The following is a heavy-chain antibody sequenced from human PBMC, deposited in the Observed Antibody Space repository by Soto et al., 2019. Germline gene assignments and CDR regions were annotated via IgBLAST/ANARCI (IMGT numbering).Heavy chain of an antibody. V-gene: IGHV3-11*06. CDR2: ISGGSSYT. J-gene: IGHJ4*02. CDR3: AKTIVAASGYYFDH. D-gene: IGHD2-21*01. Sequence: QVHLVESGGVLVKPGGSLRLSCAASGFRFGDSYMSWIRQAPGKGLEWVSYISGGSSYTNYADSAEGRFTTSRDNAKGLMFLQMNSLRADDTAVYYCAKTIVAASGYYFDHWGQGNMVTVSS. CDR1: GFRFGDSY.